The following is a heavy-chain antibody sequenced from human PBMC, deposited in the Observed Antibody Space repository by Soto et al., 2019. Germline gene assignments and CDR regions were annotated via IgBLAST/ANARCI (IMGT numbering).Heavy chain of an antibody. J-gene: IGHJ4*02. CDR3: ARGLFGQQWLVGFDT. V-gene: IGHV1-69*01. Sequence: QVQLVQSGAEVKKPGSSVKVSCKASGDSFSNYIFSWVRQAPGQGLEWMGGTIPMFATAQYAQKLQGRVTITADESTSTVYMDLTSQRSDDTAVYYCARGLFGQQWLVGFDTWGQGTLVTVSS. D-gene: IGHD6-19*01. CDR2: TIPMFATA. CDR1: GDSFSNYI.